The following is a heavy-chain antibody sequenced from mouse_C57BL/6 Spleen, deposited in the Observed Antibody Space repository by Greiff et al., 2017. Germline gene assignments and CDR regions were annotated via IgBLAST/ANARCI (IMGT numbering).Heavy chain of an antibody. Sequence: QVQLQQPGAELVMPGASVKLSCKASGYTFTSYWMHWVKQRPGQGLEWIGEIDPSDSYTNYNQKFKGKSTLTVDKSSSTAYMQRSSLTSEDSAVYYCARQITYYYGSSYEYFDVWGTGTTVTVSS. CDR2: IDPSDSYT. V-gene: IGHV1-69*01. CDR1: GYTFTSYW. CDR3: ARQITYYYGSSYEYFDV. J-gene: IGHJ1*03. D-gene: IGHD1-1*01.